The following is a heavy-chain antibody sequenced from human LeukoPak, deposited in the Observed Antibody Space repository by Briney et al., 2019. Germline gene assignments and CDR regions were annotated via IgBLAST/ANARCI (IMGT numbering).Heavy chain of an antibody. J-gene: IGHJ4*02. CDR3: ARDPPVTENDY. V-gene: IGHV3-21*01. CDR1: GFTFSSYT. D-gene: IGHD4-17*01. CDR2: ITSTSSYI. Sequence: GGSLRLSCAASGFTFSSYTMNWVRQAPRKGLEWVSSITSTSSYIYYADSVKGRFTISRDNAKNSLYLQMNSLRAEDTAVYYCARDPPVTENDYWGQGTLVTVSS.